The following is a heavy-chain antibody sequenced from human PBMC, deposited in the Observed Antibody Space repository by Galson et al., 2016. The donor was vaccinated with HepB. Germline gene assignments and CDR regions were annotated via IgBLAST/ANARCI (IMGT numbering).Heavy chain of an antibody. CDR3: ARSTKITTIIVLIAGGAFDI. CDR1: GYPFSNYA. D-gene: IGHD2/OR15-2a*01. J-gene: IGHJ3*02. CDR2: INAGGGGT. V-gene: IGHV1-3*01. Sequence: SVKVSCKAPGYPFSNYATHWLRQAPGQSLEWMGWINAGGGGTKYSQKFQGRLSITRDTSANIAYMELSGLRFEDTAVYFCARSTKITTIIVLIAGGAFDIWGQGTVVTVSS.